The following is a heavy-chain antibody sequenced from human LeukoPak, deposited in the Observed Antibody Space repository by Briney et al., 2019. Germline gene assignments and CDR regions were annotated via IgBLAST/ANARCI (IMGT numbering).Heavy chain of an antibody. CDR1: GGSISSGSYY. CDR2: IYTSGST. D-gene: IGHD6-6*01. J-gene: IGHJ6*03. Sequence: SETLSLTCTVSGGSISSGSYYWSWIRQPAGKGLEWIGRIYTSGSTNYNPSLKSRVTISVDTSKNQFSLKLSSVTAADTAVYYCARAESSSSGYYYYMDVWGKGTTVTVSS. CDR3: ARAESSSSGYYYYMDV. V-gene: IGHV4-61*02.